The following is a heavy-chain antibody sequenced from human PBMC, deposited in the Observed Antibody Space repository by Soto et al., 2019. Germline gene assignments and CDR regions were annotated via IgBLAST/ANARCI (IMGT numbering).Heavy chain of an antibody. J-gene: IGHJ3*02. Sequence: GESLKLSCKGSGYSFTSYWISWVRQMPGKVLELIGMIDPSDSYTNYSPSFQGHVTISADKSISTAYLQWSSLKASDTAMYYCASGGSYLYAFDIWGQGTMVTVSS. CDR1: GYSFTSYW. D-gene: IGHD2-15*01. CDR2: IDPSDSYT. V-gene: IGHV5-10-1*01. CDR3: ASGGSYLYAFDI.